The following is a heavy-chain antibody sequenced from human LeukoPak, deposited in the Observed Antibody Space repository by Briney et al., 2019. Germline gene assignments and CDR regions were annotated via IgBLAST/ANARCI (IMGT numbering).Heavy chain of an antibody. Sequence: PSETLSLTCTVSGGSISSSSAYWGWIRQPPGKGLEWIGSVSYSGTTYYNPSLKGRLTISVDTANNHISLRLTSVTATDTATYYCARHQSERLVVNYWGQGTLVTVSS. V-gene: IGHV4-39*01. CDR2: VSYSGTT. CDR1: GGSISSSSAY. D-gene: IGHD2-8*02. J-gene: IGHJ4*02. CDR3: ARHQSERLVVNY.